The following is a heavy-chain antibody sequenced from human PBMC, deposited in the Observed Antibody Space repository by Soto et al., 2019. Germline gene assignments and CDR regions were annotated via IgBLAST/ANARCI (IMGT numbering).Heavy chain of an antibody. CDR3: VRSVPAATWQYSGMDV. J-gene: IGHJ6*02. D-gene: IGHD2-2*01. CDR2: IYHSGTF. Sequence: SETLSLTCDASGDSVGSSSCWRWVRQAPGKGLEWIGEIYHSGTFNYNPSLASRVSVSVDKSRNQLSLNLKSVTAADTAVYYCVRSVPAATWQYSGMDVWGQGTTVTVSS. CDR1: GDSVGSSSC. V-gene: IGHV4-4*02.